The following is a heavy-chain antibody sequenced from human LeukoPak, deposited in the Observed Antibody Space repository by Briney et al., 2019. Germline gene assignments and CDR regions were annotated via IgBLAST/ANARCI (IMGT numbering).Heavy chain of an antibody. CDR1: GFTFSSYS. Sequence: PGGSLRLSCAASGFTFSSYSMNCVRQAPGKGLEWVSSISTSSSYIYYADSVEGRFTISRDNAKNSLYLQMNSLGAEDTAVYYCARVGGGTAAAGRNDYWGQGTLVTVSS. CDR2: ISTSSSYI. V-gene: IGHV3-21*06. CDR3: ARVGGGTAAAGRNDY. J-gene: IGHJ4*02. D-gene: IGHD6-13*01.